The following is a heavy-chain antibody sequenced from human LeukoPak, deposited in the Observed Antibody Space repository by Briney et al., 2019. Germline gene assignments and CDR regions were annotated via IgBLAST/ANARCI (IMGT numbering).Heavy chain of an antibody. V-gene: IGHV3-30*01. CDR1: GFAFSSHG. J-gene: IGHJ4*02. D-gene: IGHD3-3*01. Sequence: GSLRLSCAASGFAFSSHGLHWVRQAPGKGLEWLAVISYDADRKYYADYVKGRFTISRDDSGNTLYLQMDSLRTEDTGVYFCARVSLEYQLSSPFDYWGQGTLVAVSS. CDR2: ISYDADRK. CDR3: ARVSLEYQLSSPFDY.